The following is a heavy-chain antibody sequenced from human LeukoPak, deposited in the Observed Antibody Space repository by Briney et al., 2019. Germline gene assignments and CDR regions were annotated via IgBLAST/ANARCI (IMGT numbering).Heavy chain of an antibody. CDR3: ARGVGFGELLSGTDNWFDP. D-gene: IGHD3-10*01. CDR2: IYASGST. J-gene: IGHJ5*02. Sequence: SETLSLTCTVSGGSISGGSFYWTWIRQPAGKGLEWIGRIYASGSTNYNSSLKSRVTISVDTSKNQFSLKLSSVTAADTAVYYCARGVGFGELLSGTDNWFDPWGQGTLVTVSS. V-gene: IGHV4-61*02. CDR1: GGSISGGSFY.